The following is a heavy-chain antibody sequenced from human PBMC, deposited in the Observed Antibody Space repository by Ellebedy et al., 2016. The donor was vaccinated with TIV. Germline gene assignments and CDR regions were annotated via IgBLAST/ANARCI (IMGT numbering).Heavy chain of an antibody. CDR1: GFAFSSYE. CDR3: TRGRGKFDP. Sequence: GESLKISCVASGFAFSSYEMNWVRQAPGKGPEWISYSSGSGSIIYNADSVKGRFTISRDYAKNSLYLQMNSLRAEDTAVYYCTRGRGKFDPWGPGTLVTVSS. J-gene: IGHJ5*02. V-gene: IGHV3-48*03. CDR2: SSGSGSII.